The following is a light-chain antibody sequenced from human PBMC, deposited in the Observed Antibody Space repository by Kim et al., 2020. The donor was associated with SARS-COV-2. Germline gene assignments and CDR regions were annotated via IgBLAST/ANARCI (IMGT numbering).Light chain of an antibody. J-gene: IGLJ2*01. CDR3: QAWDSSTLV. CDR2: QDS. CDR1: KLGDKY. Sequence: SVSQGQTASITCSGDKLGDKYACWYQQKPGQSPVLVIYQDSKRPSGIPERFSGSNSGNTATLTISGTQAMDEADYYCQAWDSSTLVFGGGTQLTVL. V-gene: IGLV3-1*01.